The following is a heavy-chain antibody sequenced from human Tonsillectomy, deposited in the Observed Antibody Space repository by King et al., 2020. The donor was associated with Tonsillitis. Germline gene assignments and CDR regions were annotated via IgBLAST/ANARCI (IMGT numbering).Heavy chain of an antibody. V-gene: IGHV4-4*07. Sequence: QLQESGPGLVKPSETLSLTCTVSGGSISNYYWTWIRQPAGKGLEWIGHIYTGGSTNYNPSLKSRLTMSVDTSKNQFSMKLTSVTAADTAVYYCARDNDYWGQGTLVTVSS. J-gene: IGHJ4*02. CDR2: IYTGGST. CDR3: ARDNDY. CDR1: GGSISNYY.